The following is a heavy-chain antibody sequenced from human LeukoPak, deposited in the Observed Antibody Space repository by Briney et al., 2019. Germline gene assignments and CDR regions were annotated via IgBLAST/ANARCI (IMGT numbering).Heavy chain of an antibody. CDR2: ISGSGGST. CDR1: GFTFSSYA. D-gene: IGHD4-17*01. J-gene: IGHJ4*02. Sequence: GGSLRLSCAASGFTFSSYAMGWVRQAPGKGLEWVSAISGSGGSTYYADSVKGRFTISRDNSKNTLYLQMNSLRAEDTAVYYCAKSMRGATVTTYPFWGQGTLVTVSS. V-gene: IGHV3-23*01. CDR3: AKSMRGATVTTYPF.